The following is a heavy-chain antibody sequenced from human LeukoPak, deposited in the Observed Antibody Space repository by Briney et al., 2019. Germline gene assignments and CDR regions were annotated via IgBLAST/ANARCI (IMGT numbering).Heavy chain of an antibody. V-gene: IGHV5-51*01. Sequence: GESLKISCKGSGYSFTSYWIGWVRQMPVKGLEWMGIIYPGDSDTRYSPSFQGQVTISADKSISTAYLQWSSLKASDTAMYYCARHYYCRSTSCYGLNAFDIWGQGTMVTVSS. CDR3: ARHYYCRSTSCYGLNAFDI. D-gene: IGHD2-2*01. CDR1: GYSFTSYW. CDR2: IYPGDSDT. J-gene: IGHJ3*02.